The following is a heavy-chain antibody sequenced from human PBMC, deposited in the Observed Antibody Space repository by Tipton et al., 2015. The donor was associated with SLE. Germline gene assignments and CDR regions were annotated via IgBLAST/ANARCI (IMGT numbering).Heavy chain of an antibody. D-gene: IGHD3-10*01. CDR1: GFTFSSFG. V-gene: IGHV3-30*02. CDR3: AKDKGGVTYIFDY. J-gene: IGHJ4*02. CDR2: IRYDGNNK. Sequence: SGFTFSSFGMHWVRQSPGKGLEWVAFIRYDGNNKYYADSVRGRVTISRDNSKNTLYLQMNSLRAEDTAVYYCAKDKGGVTYIFDYWGQGTLVTVSS.